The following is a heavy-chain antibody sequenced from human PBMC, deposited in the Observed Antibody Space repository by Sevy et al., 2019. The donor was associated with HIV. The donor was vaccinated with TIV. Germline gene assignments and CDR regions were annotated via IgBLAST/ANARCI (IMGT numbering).Heavy chain of an antibody. J-gene: IGHJ5*02. Sequence: GGSLRLSCAASGFTFSSYSMNWVRQGPGKGLEWVSSISSSSSYIYYADSVKGRFTISRDNAKNSLYLQMNSLRAEDTAVYYCARPYGDYKNWFDPWGQGTLVTVSS. D-gene: IGHD4-17*01. V-gene: IGHV3-21*01. CDR1: GFTFSSYS. CDR2: ISSSSSYI. CDR3: ARPYGDYKNWFDP.